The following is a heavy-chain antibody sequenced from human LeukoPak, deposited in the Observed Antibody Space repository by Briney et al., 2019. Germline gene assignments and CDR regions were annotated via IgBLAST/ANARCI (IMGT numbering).Heavy chain of an antibody. V-gene: IGHV4-59*08. CDR1: GGSISSYY. J-gene: IGHJ5*02. Sequence: PETLSLTCTVSGGSISSYYWSWIRQPPGKGLEWIGYIYYSGSTNYNPSLKSRVTISVDTSKNQFSLKLSSVTAADTAVYYCARHLSSYVWGTQPFDPWGQGTLVTVSS. D-gene: IGHD3-16*01. CDR3: ARHLSSYVWGTQPFDP. CDR2: IYYSGST.